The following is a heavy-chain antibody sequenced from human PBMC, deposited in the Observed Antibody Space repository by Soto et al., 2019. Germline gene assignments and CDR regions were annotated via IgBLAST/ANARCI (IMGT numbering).Heavy chain of an antibody. CDR3: AKDQGQYSGSPFDY. J-gene: IGHJ4*02. CDR1: GFTFSSYG. D-gene: IGHD1-26*01. Sequence: PGGSLRLSCAASGFTFSSYGMHWVRQAPGKGLEWVAVISYDGSNKYYADSVKGRFTISRDNSKNTLYLQMNSLRAEDTAVYYCAKDQGQYSGSPFDYWGQGTLVTVS. V-gene: IGHV3-30*18. CDR2: ISYDGSNK.